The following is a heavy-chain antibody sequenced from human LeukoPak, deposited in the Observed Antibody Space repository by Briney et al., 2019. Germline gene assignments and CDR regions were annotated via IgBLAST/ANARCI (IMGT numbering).Heavy chain of an antibody. D-gene: IGHD3-16*01. CDR2: INHSGST. J-gene: IGHJ5*02. CDR1: GGSFSGYY. V-gene: IGHV4-34*01. CDR3: ARVLWGSRMYWFDP. Sequence: SETLSLTCAVYGGSFSGYYWSWIRQPPGKGLEWIGEINHSGSTNYNPSLKSRVTISVDTSKNQFSLKLSSVTAADTAVYYCARVLWGSRMYWFDPLGPGNPGHRLL.